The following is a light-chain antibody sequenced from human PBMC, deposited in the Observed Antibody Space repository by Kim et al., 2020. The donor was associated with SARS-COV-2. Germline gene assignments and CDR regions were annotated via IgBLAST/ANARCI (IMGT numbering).Light chain of an antibody. CDR1: QSVSSIY. CDR3: QHNHSSPLT. V-gene: IGKV3-20*01. Sequence: SPGERATLSCRASQSVSSIYLCCEQQKPGPPPRLLYYGATSTATSPPDRFGGRGAGTDFPPTISRLSPELFALYYCQHNHSSPLTFGGGTKVDIK. J-gene: IGKJ4*01. CDR2: GAT.